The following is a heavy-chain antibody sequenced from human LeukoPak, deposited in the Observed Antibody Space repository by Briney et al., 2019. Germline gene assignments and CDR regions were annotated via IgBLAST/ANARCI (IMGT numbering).Heavy chain of an antibody. V-gene: IGHV3-30*02. CDR1: GFTFNTYS. D-gene: IGHD3-10*01. CDR3: AKSAVLWLGELLYPYYFDY. Sequence: GGSLRLSCAASGFTFNTYSMSWVRQAPGKGLEWVAFIRYDGSNKYYADSVKGRFTISRDNSKNTLYLQMNSLRAEDTAVYYCAKSAVLWLGELLYPYYFDYWGQGTLVTVSS. J-gene: IGHJ4*02. CDR2: IRYDGSNK.